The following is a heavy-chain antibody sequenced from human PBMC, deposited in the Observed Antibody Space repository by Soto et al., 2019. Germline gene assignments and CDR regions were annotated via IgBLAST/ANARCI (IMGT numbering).Heavy chain of an antibody. CDR2: IYPTSVAT. V-gene: IGHV1-2*04. J-gene: IGHJ3*02. CDR1: GYTFTSYG. CDR3: PREPFNSGYLLRDAFDI. D-gene: IGHD3-22*01. Sequence: ASVKVSCKASGYTFTSYGMGWGRQAPGEGCEWMGWIYPTSVATNYAQNFQAWVTLTRDTSISTASMELSRLRSDDTAVYSCPREPFNSGYLLRDAFDIWGQGTMVTVSS.